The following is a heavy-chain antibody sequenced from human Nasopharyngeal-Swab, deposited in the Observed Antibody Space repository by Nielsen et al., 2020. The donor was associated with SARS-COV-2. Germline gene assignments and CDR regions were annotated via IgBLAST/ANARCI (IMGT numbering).Heavy chain of an antibody. Sequence: GGSLRLSCAASGFTFRSHDMTWVRQAPGKGLEWVSTTSGSGGSTNYADSVKGRFTISRDNSENTLYLQMNSLRAEDTAVYYCANRRGSSWHPYCFDYWGQGTLVTVSS. CDR1: GFTFRSHD. CDR2: TSGSGGST. D-gene: IGHD6-13*01. J-gene: IGHJ4*02. CDR3: ANRRGSSWHPYCFDY. V-gene: IGHV3-23*01.